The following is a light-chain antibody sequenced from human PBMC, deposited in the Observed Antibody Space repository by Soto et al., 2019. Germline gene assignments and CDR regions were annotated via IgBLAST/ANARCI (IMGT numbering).Light chain of an antibody. V-gene: IGLV2-23*01. Sequence: QSALTQPASVSGSPGQSITISCTGTSSDVGNYNLVSWYQQYPGKAPKLMIYEGGKRPSGVSNRCSGSKSGNTASRTSSGRQAEDEADYYVCSFALRSTLIFGGGTKLTVL. CDR1: SSDVGNYNL. CDR3: CSFALRSTLI. CDR2: EGG. J-gene: IGLJ2*01.